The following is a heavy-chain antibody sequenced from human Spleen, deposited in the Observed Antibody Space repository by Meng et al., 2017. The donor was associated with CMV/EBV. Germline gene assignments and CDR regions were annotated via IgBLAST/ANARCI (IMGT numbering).Heavy chain of an antibody. J-gene: IGHJ4*02. CDR3: ARDENGCNGKDF. Sequence: CKGDGYRVKSYGIGWGRQDTGQGIEWMGWISGSDGHTNDTPKVEGRVTLTIETTTSSAYMELTSLRSDDTAIYFRARDENGCNGKDFWGQGTLVTVSS. CDR1: GYRVKSYG. CDR2: ISGSDGHT. V-gene: IGHV1-18*01. D-gene: IGHD1-26*01.